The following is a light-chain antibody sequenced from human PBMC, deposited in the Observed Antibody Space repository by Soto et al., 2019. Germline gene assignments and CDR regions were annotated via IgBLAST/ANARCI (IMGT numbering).Light chain of an antibody. CDR3: ISYTDRQSYI. CDR1: SSDIGSYNH. Sequence: QSVLTQPASVSGSPGQSITISCSGTSSDIGSYNHVAWYQQFPGKSPKLMIYAVSDRPSGVSDRFSGSKSGITASLTISGLQTEDEADYYCISYTDRQSYILATVTQVT. CDR2: AVS. V-gene: IGLV2-14*03. J-gene: IGLJ1*01.